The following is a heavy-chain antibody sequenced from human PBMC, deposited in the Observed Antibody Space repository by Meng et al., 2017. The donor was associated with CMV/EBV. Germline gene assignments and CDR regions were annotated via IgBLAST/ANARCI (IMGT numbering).Heavy chain of an antibody. Sequence: GESLKISCAASGFTFSSYGMHWVRQAPGKGLEWVAFIRYDGSNKYYADSVKGRFTISRDNSKNTLYLQMNSLRAEDTAVYYCANVAQSPGWELHHYYYGMDVWGQGTTVTVSS. J-gene: IGHJ6*02. CDR1: GFTFSSYG. CDR3: ANVAQSPGWELHHYYYGMDV. D-gene: IGHD1-26*01. V-gene: IGHV3-30*02. CDR2: IRYDGSNK.